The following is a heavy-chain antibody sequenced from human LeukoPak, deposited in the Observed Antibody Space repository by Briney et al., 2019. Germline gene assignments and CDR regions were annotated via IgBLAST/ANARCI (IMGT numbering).Heavy chain of an antibody. CDR1: GYTFTSYG. CDR2: ISAYNGNT. J-gene: IGHJ5*02. V-gene: IGHV1-18*01. CDR3: ARVVYCRSTSCEVSRQYNWFDP. D-gene: IGHD2-2*01. Sequence: GASVKVSCKASGYTFTSYGISWVRQAPGQGLEWMGWISAYNGNTNYAQKLQGRVTMTTDTSTSTAYMELRSLRSDDTAVYYCARVVYCRSTSCEVSRQYNWFDPWGQGTLVTVSS.